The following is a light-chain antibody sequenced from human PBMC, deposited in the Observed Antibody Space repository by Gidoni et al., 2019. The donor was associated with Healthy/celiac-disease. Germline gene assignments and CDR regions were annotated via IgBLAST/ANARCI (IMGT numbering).Light chain of an antibody. J-gene: IGLJ3*02. CDR1: SSDVGGYNY. CDR3: CSYAGSYIWV. CDR2: DVS. V-gene: IGLV2-11*01. Sequence: HSALTQPRSVSGSPGPSVTISCTGTSSDVGGYNYVSWYQQHPGKAPKLMIYDVSKRPSGVPDRFSGSKSGNTASLTISGLQAEDEADYYCCSYAGSYIWVFGGGTKLTVL.